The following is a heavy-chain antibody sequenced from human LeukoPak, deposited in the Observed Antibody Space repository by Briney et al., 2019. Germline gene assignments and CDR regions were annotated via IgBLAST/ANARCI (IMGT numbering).Heavy chain of an antibody. CDR3: ASLGIVPAATLYYYYGMDV. V-gene: IGHV3-48*01. Sequence: GGSLRLSCAASGFTFSIYSMNWVRQAPGKGLEWVSYISSSSAVYYTDSVKGRFTISRDNAKNSLYLQMNSLRAEDTAVYYCASLGIVPAATLYYYYGMDVWGQGTTVTVSS. D-gene: IGHD2-2*01. CDR2: ISSSSAV. J-gene: IGHJ6*02. CDR1: GFTFSIYS.